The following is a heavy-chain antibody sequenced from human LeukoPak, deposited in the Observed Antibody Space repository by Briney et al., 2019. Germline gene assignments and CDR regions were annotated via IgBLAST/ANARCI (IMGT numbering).Heavy chain of an antibody. Sequence: PGGSLRLSCAASGFTFSSYGMHWVRQAPGKGLEGVAFIRYDGSNKYYADSVKGRFTISRDNSKNTLYLQMNSLRAEDTAVYYCAKRSGYCSSTSCQYYYYYMDVWGKGTTVTISS. CDR1: GFTFSSYG. CDR2: IRYDGSNK. V-gene: IGHV3-30*02. J-gene: IGHJ6*03. D-gene: IGHD2-2*01. CDR3: AKRSGYCSSTSCQYYYYYMDV.